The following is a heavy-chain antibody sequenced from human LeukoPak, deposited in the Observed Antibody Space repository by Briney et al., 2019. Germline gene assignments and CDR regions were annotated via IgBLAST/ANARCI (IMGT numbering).Heavy chain of an antibody. CDR3: ARGLGFRY. CDR1: GGSFSGYY. V-gene: IGHV4-34*01. D-gene: IGHD3-10*01. Sequence: SETLSLTCAVYGGSFSGYYWSWIRQPPGKGLEWIGEINHSGSTNYNPSLKSRVTISVDTSKNQFSLKLSSVTAADTAVYYCARGLGFRYWGQGTLVTVSS. CDR2: INHSGST. J-gene: IGHJ4*02.